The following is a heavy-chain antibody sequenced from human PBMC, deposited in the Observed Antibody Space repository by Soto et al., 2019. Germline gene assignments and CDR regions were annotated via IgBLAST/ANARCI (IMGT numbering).Heavy chain of an antibody. CDR1: GGSISSYY. CDR3: AGLAKYRRNWYLGD. D-gene: IGHD6-13*01. J-gene: IGHJ4*02. Sequence: QVQLQESGPGLVKPSETLSLTCTVSGGSISSYYWSWIRQPPGKGLEWIGYIYYSGSINYNPSLRGRVSYSVDPSKNQCPRKLSSVTAADTAVYFCAGLAKYRRNWYLGDWGQGTLVTVSS. V-gene: IGHV4-59*01. CDR2: IYYSGSI.